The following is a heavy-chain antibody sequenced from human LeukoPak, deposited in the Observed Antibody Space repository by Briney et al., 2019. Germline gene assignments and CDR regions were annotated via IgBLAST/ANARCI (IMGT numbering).Heavy chain of an antibody. D-gene: IGHD3-3*01. V-gene: IGHV4-38-2*02. CDR1: GYSISSGYY. Sequence: SETLSLTCAVSGYSISSGYYWGWTRQPPGKGLEWIGSIFHSGNTYYNPSLESRVTISVDASRNQFSLKLTSVTAADTAVYYCARDQGVVIKGMFDPWGQGTLVTVSS. CDR2: IFHSGNT. J-gene: IGHJ5*02. CDR3: ARDQGVVIKGMFDP.